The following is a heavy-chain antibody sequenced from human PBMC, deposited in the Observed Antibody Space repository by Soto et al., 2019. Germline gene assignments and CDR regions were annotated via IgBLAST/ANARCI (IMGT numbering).Heavy chain of an antibody. D-gene: IGHD5-12*01. Sequence: SEPLSLTCAVYVESFIGYYWTWIRQPPGKGLEWIGEINHRGYTNYNPSLKSRVTISIDTSKNQFSLKLTSVTAADTSVYYCARTDIVTTNWFDPWGRGTLVTVSS. CDR1: VESFIGYY. J-gene: IGHJ5*02. CDR2: INHRGYT. V-gene: IGHV4-34*01. CDR3: ARTDIVTTNWFDP.